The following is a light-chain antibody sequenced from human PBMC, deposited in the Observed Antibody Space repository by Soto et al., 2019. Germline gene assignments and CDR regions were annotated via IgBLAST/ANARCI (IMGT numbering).Light chain of an antibody. CDR3: LQDYSYPQT. J-gene: IGKJ1*01. CDR2: AAS. CDR1: QGIRND. V-gene: IGKV1-6*01. Sequence: AIQMTQSPSSLSASVGDRVTITCRASQGIRNDLGWYQQKPGKAPKLLIYAASRLQSGVSSRFSGSGSGADFTLTISNLQPEDFATYYCLQDYSYPQTFGQGTKVDIK.